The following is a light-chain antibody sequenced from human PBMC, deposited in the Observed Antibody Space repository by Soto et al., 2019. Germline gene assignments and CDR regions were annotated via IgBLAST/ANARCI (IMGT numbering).Light chain of an antibody. CDR2: AVS. Sequence: SVLTQPASLSGAPGQSITISCTGTSSDVGLYDYVSCYQQPPAQPPQLMIPAVSTRPSGVSTRFSAPKSGHTASLFISGLQAEDQADYYCSSYTSDSSYVFGSGTKATVL. CDR1: SSDVGLYDY. CDR3: SSYTSDSSYV. V-gene: IGLV2-14*01. J-gene: IGLJ1*01.